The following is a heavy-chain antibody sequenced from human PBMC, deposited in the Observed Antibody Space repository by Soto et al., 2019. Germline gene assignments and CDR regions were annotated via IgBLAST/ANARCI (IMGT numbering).Heavy chain of an antibody. CDR1: GFSFTSYT. J-gene: IGHJ3*02. Sequence: EVQLVESGGGLVKPGGSLRVSCAASGFSFTSYTMNWVRQAPGKGLEWVASISAGGRSIYYADSLKGRSTVSRDNAKSSLYLQVNSLRAYDSVVHYPPRSTPGNPFDIWGQGTMVTVSS. D-gene: IGHD3-10*01. CDR2: ISAGGRSI. CDR3: PRSTPGNPFDI. V-gene: IGHV3-21*01.